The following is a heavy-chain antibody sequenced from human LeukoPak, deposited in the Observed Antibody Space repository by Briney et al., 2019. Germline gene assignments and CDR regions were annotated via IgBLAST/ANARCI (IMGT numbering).Heavy chain of an antibody. J-gene: IGHJ4*02. CDR3: ARVALSRGVVTGTYYFDY. CDR2: IYTSGST. CDR1: GGSISSYY. Sequence: SETLSLTCTVSGGSISSYYWSWIRQPAGKGLEWIGRIYTSGSTNYNPSLKSRVTMSVDTSKNQFSLKLSSVTAADTAVYYCARVALSRGVVTGTYYFDYWGQGTLVTVSS. V-gene: IGHV4-4*07. D-gene: IGHD2-21*02.